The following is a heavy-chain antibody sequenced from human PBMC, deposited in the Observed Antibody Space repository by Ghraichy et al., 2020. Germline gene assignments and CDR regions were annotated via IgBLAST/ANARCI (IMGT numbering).Heavy chain of an antibody. J-gene: IGHJ5*02. V-gene: IGHV4-34*01. Sequence: SQTLSLTCAVYGGSFSGYYWSWIRQPPGKGLEWIGEINHSGSTNYNPSLKSRVTISVDTSKNQFSLKLSSVTAADTAVYYCARGRRVVVAATPFYWFDPWGQGTLVTVSS. CDR2: INHSGST. CDR3: ARGRRVVVAATPFYWFDP. CDR1: GGSFSGYY. D-gene: IGHD2-15*01.